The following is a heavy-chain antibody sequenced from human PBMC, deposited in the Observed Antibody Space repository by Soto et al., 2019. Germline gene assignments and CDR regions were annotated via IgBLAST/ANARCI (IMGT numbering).Heavy chain of an antibody. CDR1: GGTFNSFG. CDR3: AIENWGPGGHYFDY. CDR2: IIPVFGTI. D-gene: IGHD7-27*01. Sequence: ASVKVSCKAYGGTFNSFGIKWVRQAPGQGLEWVGGIIPVFGTINYAQKFRGRVTITADASTSTSYIELSSLRSDDTAVYYCAIENWGPGGHYFDYWGQGTLVTVSS. J-gene: IGHJ4*02. V-gene: IGHV1-69*13.